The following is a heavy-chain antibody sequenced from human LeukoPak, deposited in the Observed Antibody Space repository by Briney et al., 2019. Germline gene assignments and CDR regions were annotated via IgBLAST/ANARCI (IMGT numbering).Heavy chain of an antibody. CDR3: ARRTSGNEWYFDL. V-gene: IGHV4-59*01. D-gene: IGHD3-10*01. CDR1: GGSINNYY. CDR2: IYYSGTT. J-gene: IGHJ2*01. Sequence: PSETLSLTCTVSGGSINNYYWSWIRQPPEKGLEWIGYIYYSGTTNSHPSLKSRVTISMDTSNNQFSLKVRSVTAADTAVYYCARRTSGNEWYFDLWGRGTLVTVSS.